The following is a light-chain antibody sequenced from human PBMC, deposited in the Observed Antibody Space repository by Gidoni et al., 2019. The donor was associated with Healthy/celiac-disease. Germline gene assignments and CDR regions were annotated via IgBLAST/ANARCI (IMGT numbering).Light chain of an antibody. CDR3: QQRSNWPPPT. J-gene: IGKJ1*01. CDR2: DAS. V-gene: IGKV3-11*01. Sequence: EIVLTQYPATLSLSPGERATLSCRASQSVSSYLAWYQQKPGQAPRLLIYDASNRATGIPARFSGSGSGTDFTLTISSLEPEDFAVYYCQQRSNWPPPTFXQXTKVEIK. CDR1: QSVSSY.